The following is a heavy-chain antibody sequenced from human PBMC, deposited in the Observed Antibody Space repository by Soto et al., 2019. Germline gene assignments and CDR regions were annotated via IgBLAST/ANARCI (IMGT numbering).Heavy chain of an antibody. Sequence: QVQLQESGPGLVKPSGTLSLTCSVSGGSISSSRWWSWVRQSPGKGLEWVGEIYHSGSANYNPSLKSRVSISVDKSKNRLSLNLSSVTAADTAVYYCARDVRRYYSGQFGSWGQGILVTVSS. D-gene: IGHD3-9*01. V-gene: IGHV4-4*02. J-gene: IGHJ4*02. CDR3: ARDVRRYYSGQFGS. CDR2: IYHSGSA. CDR1: GGSISSSRW.